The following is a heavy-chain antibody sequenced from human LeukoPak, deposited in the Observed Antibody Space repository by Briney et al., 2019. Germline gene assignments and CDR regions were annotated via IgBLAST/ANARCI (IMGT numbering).Heavy chain of an antibody. V-gene: IGHV1-2*06. Sequence: SVKVSYKASGYTFTDYYMHWVRQAPGQGLQWMGRINPKTGGTNYAQKFQGRVTMTGDTSISTAYMELSRLGSDDTAVYYCARRVQTTGVFDYWGQGTLVTVSS. CDR1: GYTFTDYY. D-gene: IGHD2-8*01. CDR2: INPKTGGT. CDR3: ARRVQTTGVFDY. J-gene: IGHJ4*02.